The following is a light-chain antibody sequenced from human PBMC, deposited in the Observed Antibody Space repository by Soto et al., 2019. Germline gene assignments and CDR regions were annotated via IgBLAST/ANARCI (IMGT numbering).Light chain of an antibody. CDR1: SSNIGGNS. CDR2: DDN. J-gene: IGLJ1*01. V-gene: IGLV1-51*01. CDR3: GSWDSSLSAYV. Sequence: CVLTQPASWSAAPGGEVTLSSNGSSSNIGGNSVSWYQQLPGTAPKLLIYDDNKRPSGIPDRFSGSKSGTSATLGITGFQTGDEADYYCGSWDSSLSAYVFGTGTKVTVL.